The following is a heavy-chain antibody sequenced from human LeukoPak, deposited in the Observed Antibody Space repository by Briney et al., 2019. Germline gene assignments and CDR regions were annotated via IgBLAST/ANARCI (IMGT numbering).Heavy chain of an antibody. D-gene: IGHD2-21*01. Sequence: GGSLRLSCAASGFSLSSYAMSWVRQAPGKGLEWVSAISSTDAGTYHADSVRGRFTISRDSSKNTLYLQMNSLRAEDAAVYYCAKAPVTSCRGAYCYPFDYWGQGTLVTVSS. CDR2: ISSTDAGT. J-gene: IGHJ4*02. V-gene: IGHV3-23*01. CDR1: GFSLSSYA. CDR3: AKAPVTSCRGAYCYPFDY.